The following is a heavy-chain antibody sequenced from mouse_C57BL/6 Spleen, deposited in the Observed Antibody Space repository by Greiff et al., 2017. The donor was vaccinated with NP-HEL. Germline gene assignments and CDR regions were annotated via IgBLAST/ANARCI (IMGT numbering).Heavy chain of an antibody. Sequence: EVQLVESGPGMVKPSQSLSLTCTVTGYSITSGYDWHWIRHFPGNQLEWMGYISYSGSTNYNPSLKSRIPITHDTSKNQFFLKLKSVTTEDTATYYCARRWGNSHWYFDVWGTGTTVTVSS. J-gene: IGHJ1*03. V-gene: IGHV3-1*01. CDR1: GYSITSGYD. D-gene: IGHD2-1*01. CDR2: ISYSGST. CDR3: ARRWGNSHWYFDV.